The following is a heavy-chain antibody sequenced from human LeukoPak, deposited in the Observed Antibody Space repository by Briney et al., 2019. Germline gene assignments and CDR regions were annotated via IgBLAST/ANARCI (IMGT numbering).Heavy chain of an antibody. Sequence: PGGSLRLSCAASGFTFSSYSMNWVRQAPGKGLEWVSSISSSSSYIYYADSVKGRFTISRDNAKNSLYLQMNSLRAEDTAVYYCARGGYYDSSGYYTPLDYWGQGTLVTVSS. V-gene: IGHV3-21*01. CDR3: ARGGYYDSSGYYTPLDY. D-gene: IGHD3-22*01. CDR1: GFTFSSYS. J-gene: IGHJ4*02. CDR2: ISSSSSYI.